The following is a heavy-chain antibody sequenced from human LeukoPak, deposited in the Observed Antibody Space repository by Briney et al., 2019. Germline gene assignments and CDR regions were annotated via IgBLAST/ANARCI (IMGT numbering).Heavy chain of an antibody. J-gene: IGHJ3*02. Sequence: EGSLRLSCAASGFTVSSNYMSWVRQAPGKGLEWVSVIYSAGDTCYADSVKGRFTISRDNSKNTLFLQMNTLRAEDTAVYYCARGLVGASGDAFDIWGQGTMVTVSS. V-gene: IGHV3-53*01. CDR3: ARGLVGASGDAFDI. D-gene: IGHD1-26*01. CDR2: IYSAGDT. CDR1: GFTVSSNY.